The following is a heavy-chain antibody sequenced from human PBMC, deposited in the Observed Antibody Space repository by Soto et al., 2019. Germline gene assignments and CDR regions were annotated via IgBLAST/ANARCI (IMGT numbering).Heavy chain of an antibody. CDR1: GGSISSGGYY. Sequence: QVQLQESGPGLVKPSQTLSLTCTVSGGSISSGGYYWSWIRQHPGKGLEWIGYIYYSGSTYYNPSLKSRVTISEDTSKNQFSLKLSSVTAADTAVYYCARDEGYGDIYYYGMDVWGQGTTVTVSS. V-gene: IGHV4-31*03. J-gene: IGHJ6*02. CDR2: IYYSGST. CDR3: ARDEGYGDIYYYGMDV. D-gene: IGHD4-17*01.